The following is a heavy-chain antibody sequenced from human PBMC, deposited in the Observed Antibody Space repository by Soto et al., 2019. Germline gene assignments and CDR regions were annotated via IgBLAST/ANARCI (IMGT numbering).Heavy chain of an antibody. CDR3: WRRKVRGQIIAGAAEF. CDR1: GGSLSGYY. J-gene: IGHJ4*03. D-gene: IGHD1-26*01. V-gene: IGHV4-34*01. CDR2: INHSGNT. Sequence: PSETLSLTCAVYGGSLSGYYLSWIRQPPGKALEWIGEINHSGNTNYNPSLKSRVTISGDTSKNQRFLNLRFVTPADTAMYYWWRRKVRGQIIAGAAEFWGHGTLDTVS.